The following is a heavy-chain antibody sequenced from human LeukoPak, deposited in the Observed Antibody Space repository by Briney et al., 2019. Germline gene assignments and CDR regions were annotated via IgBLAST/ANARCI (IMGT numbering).Heavy chain of an antibody. V-gene: IGHV4-34*01. CDR1: GGSLSGYY. Sequence: PSETLSLTRAVYGGSLSGYYWRWIRQPPGKGLEWIGEINHSGSTNYNPSLKSRVTISVDTSKNQFSLKLTSVTAADTAVYYCARGSRLGSSGWSATPQGRYFDLWGRGTLGTVSS. D-gene: IGHD6-19*01. CDR3: ARGSRLGSSGWSATPQGRYFDL. CDR2: INHSGST. J-gene: IGHJ2*01.